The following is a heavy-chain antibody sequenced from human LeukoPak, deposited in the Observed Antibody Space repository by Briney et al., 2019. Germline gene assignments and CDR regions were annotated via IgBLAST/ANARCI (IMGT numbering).Heavy chain of an antibody. CDR1: GYTFTSYD. CDR2: MNPNSGNT. J-gene: IGHJ4*02. V-gene: IGHV1-8*01. Sequence: ASVKVSCKASGYTFTSYDINWVRQATGQGLEWMGWMNPNSGNTGYAQKFQGRVTTTRNTSITTAYMELSGLRSEDTAVFYCARGAPGSYCSGGSCPYFDYWGQGTLVTVSS. D-gene: IGHD2-15*01. CDR3: ARGAPGSYCSGGSCPYFDY.